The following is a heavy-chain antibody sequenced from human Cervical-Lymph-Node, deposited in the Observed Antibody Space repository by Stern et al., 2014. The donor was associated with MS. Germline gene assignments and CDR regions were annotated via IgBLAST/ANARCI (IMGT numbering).Heavy chain of an antibody. D-gene: IGHD1-14*01. CDR3: ARQTTAWASDV. CDR2: IYPGDSET. Sequence: VQLVESGAELIRPGESLKISCKGSGFKFSIYWIAWVRQMPGKGLEWMGIIYPGDSETRYSPSFPGQVTMSADKSTSTVYLQWSSLNASDTAMYFCARQTTAWASDVWGQGTLVTVSS. V-gene: IGHV5-51*01. CDR1: GFKFSIYW. J-gene: IGHJ4*02.